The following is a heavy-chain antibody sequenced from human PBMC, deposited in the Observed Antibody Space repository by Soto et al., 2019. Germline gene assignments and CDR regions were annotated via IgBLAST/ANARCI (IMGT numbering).Heavy chain of an antibody. J-gene: IGHJ4*02. CDR2: ISWNSGSI. Sequence: ESGGGLVQPGRSLRLSCAASGFTFDDYAMHWVRQAPGKGLEWVSGISWNSGSIGYADSVKGRFTISRDNAKNSLYLQMNSLRAEDTALYYCAKGKSYSSGWYYFDYWGQGTLVTVSS. V-gene: IGHV3-9*01. D-gene: IGHD6-19*01. CDR1: GFTFDDYA. CDR3: AKGKSYSSGWYYFDY.